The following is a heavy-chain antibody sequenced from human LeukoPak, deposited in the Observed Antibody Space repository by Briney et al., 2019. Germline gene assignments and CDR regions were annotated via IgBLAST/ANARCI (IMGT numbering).Heavy chain of an antibody. J-gene: IGHJ1*01. Sequence: PGGSLRLSCAASGFTFSSYGMSWVRQAPGKGLEWVSAISGSGGSTYYADSVKGRFTISRDNSKNTLYLQMNSLRAEDTAVYYCAKDHRAVLRYFDWWPYFQHWGQGTLVTVSS. CDR1: GFTFSSYG. CDR3: AKDHRAVLRYFDWWPYFQH. D-gene: IGHD3-9*01. V-gene: IGHV3-23*01. CDR2: ISGSGGST.